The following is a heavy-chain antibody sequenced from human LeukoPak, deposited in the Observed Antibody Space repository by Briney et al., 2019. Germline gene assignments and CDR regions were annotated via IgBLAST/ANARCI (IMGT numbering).Heavy chain of an antibody. D-gene: IGHD6-19*01. CDR3: AKVGSSGVHAFDI. CDR1: GFTFSSYG. V-gene: IGHV3-30*18. J-gene: IGHJ3*02. Sequence: GGSLRLSCAASGFTFSSYGMHWVRQAPGKGLEWVAVISYDGSNKYYADSVKGRFTISRDNSKNTLYLQMNSLRAEDTAVYYCAKVGSSGVHAFDIWGQGTKVTVSS. CDR2: ISYDGSNK.